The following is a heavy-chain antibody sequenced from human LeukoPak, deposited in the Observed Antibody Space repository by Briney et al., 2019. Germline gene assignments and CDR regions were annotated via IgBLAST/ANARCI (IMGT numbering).Heavy chain of an antibody. D-gene: IGHD4-17*01. CDR3: DRYFDY. CDR1: KFTFSSYA. V-gene: IGHV3-30*04. Sequence: GGSLRLSCAASKFTFSSYAMHWVRRAPGKGLEWVAFISFDGTIKYYADSVKGRFTISRDNSENTMYLQMNSLRLDCARDIDGDRYFDYWGQGTLVTVSS. J-gene: IGHJ4*02. CDR2: ISFDGTIK.